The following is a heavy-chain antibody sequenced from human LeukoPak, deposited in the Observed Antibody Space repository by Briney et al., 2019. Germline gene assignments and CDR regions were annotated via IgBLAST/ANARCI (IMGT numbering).Heavy chain of an antibody. CDR2: IYYSGST. D-gene: IGHD6-19*01. CDR3: ARDKGPAVAGSIGDAFDI. J-gene: IGHJ3*02. Sequence: APETLSLTCTVSGGSISSYYWSWIRQPPGKGLEWIGYIYYSGSTNYNPSLKSRVTISVDTSKNQFSLKLSSVTAADTAVYYCARDKGPAVAGSIGDAFDIWGQGTMVTVSS. V-gene: IGHV4-59*01. CDR1: GGSISSYY.